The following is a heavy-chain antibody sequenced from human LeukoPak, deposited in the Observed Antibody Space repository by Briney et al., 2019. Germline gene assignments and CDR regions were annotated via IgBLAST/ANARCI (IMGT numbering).Heavy chain of an antibody. V-gene: IGHV3-30*18. CDR1: GFTFSSYG. CDR3: AKANDYGDYSWYFDY. Sequence: GMSLRLSCAASGFTFSSYGMHWVRQAPGKGLEWVAVISYDGSNKYYADSVKGRFTISRDNSKNTLYLQMNSLRAEDTAVYYYAKANDYGDYSWYFDYWGQGTLVTVSS. J-gene: IGHJ4*02. CDR2: ISYDGSNK. D-gene: IGHD4-17*01.